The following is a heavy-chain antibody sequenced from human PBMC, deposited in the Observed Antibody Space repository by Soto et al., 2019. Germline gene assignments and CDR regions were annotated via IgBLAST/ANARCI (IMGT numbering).Heavy chain of an antibody. J-gene: IGHJ4*02. V-gene: IGHV3-23*01. CDR3: AKDLGSCSGGSCHYQDY. D-gene: IGHD2-15*01. CDR1: GFTFSSYA. CDR2: ISGSGGST. Sequence: EVQLLESGGGLVQPGGSLRLSCAASGFTFSSYAMSWVRQAPGKGLEWVSAISGSGGSTYYADSVKGRFTISRDNSKNTLYVQVNSLRAEDTAVYYCAKDLGSCSGGSCHYQDYWGQGTLVTVSS.